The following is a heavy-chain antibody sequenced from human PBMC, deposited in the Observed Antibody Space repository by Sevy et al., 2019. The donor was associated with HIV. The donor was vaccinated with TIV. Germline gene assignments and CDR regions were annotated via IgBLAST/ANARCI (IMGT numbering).Heavy chain of an antibody. CDR1: GYTFTGYY. CDR2: INPNSGGT. J-gene: IGHJ4*02. Sequence: ASVKVSCKASGYTFTGYYMHWVRQAPGQGLEWMGRINPNSGGTNYAQRFQGRVTMTRDTSISTAYMELSRLRSDDTAVYYCAMSGCSGGSCYPGGYGYWGQGTLVTVSS. D-gene: IGHD2-15*01. CDR3: AMSGCSGGSCYPGGYGY. V-gene: IGHV1-2*06.